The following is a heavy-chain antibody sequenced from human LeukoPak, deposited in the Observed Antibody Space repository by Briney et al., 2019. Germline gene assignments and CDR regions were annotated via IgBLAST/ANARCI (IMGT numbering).Heavy chain of an antibody. V-gene: IGHV4-39*07. CDR2: IYYSGST. Sequence: PSETLSLTCTVSGGSISSSSYYWGWIRQPPGKGLEWIGSIYYSGSTYYNPSLKSRVTISVDTSKNRFSLKLSSVTAADTAVYYCARDFQLGYFDYWGQGTLVTVSS. CDR1: GGSISSSSYY. J-gene: IGHJ4*02. CDR3: ARDFQLGYFDY. D-gene: IGHD2-2*01.